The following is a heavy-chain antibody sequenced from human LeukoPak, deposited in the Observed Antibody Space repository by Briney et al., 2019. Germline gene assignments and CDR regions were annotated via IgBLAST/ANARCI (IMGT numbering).Heavy chain of an antibody. Sequence: SETLSLTCAVYGGPFSGYYWSWIRQPPGKGLEWIGEINHSGSTNYNPSLKSRVTISVDTSKNQFSLKLSSVTAADTAVYYCARGPAGGYWGQGTLVTVSS. CDR1: GGPFSGYY. J-gene: IGHJ4*02. V-gene: IGHV4-34*01. CDR3: ARGPAGGY. D-gene: IGHD2-2*01. CDR2: INHSGST.